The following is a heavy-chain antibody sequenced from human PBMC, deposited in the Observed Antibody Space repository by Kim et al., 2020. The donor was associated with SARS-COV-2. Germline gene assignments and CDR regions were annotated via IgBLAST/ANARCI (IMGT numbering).Heavy chain of an antibody. V-gene: IGHV3-11*04. J-gene: IGHJ4*02. Sequence: FTISRDNAKNSLYLQMNSLRAEDTAVYYCARDRVGSYDILTGYYPAGFDYWGQGTLVTVSS. D-gene: IGHD3-9*01. CDR3: ARDRVGSYDILTGYYPAGFDY.